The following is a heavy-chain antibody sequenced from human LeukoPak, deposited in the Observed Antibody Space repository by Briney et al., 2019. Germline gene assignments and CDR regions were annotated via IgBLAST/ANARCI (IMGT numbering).Heavy chain of an antibody. CDR1: GYTFTTYD. CDR3: AREVSYYFDY. CDR2: MNPHSGNT. V-gene: IGHV1-8*01. J-gene: IGHJ4*02. Sequence: ASVKVSCKASGYTFTTYDVSWVRQAPGQGLEWVGWMNPHSGNTGYAHKFQGRVTMTRDTSINTAYMELSSLRSEDTAVYYCAREVSYYFDYWGQGTLVTVSS.